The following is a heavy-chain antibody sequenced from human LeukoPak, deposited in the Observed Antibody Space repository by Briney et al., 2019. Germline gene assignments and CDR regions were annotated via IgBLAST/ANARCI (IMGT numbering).Heavy chain of an antibody. D-gene: IGHD6-13*01. CDR1: GYTFTSYD. CDR2: MNPSSGNT. CDR3: ARGLRVLWQQLVRPLGY. V-gene: IGHV1-8*01. Sequence: ASVKVSCKASGYTFTSYDINWVRQATGQGLEWMGWMNPSSGNTGYAQKFQGRVTMTRNTSISTAYMELSSLRSEDTAVYYCARGLRVLWQQLVRPLGYWGQGTLVTVSS. J-gene: IGHJ4*02.